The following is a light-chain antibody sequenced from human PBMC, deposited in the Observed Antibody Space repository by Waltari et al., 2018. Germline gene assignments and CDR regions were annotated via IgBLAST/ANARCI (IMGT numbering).Light chain of an antibody. J-gene: IGLJ3*02. Sequence: NFMLIQPHSVSESPGKTVTISCTRSSGRIARNYVQWYQQRPGSAPTTVIYEDNQRPPGVPDRFSGSVDGSSNSASLTISGLRAEDEADYHCQSFDSSSLWVFGGGTKLTVL. CDR2: EDN. CDR3: QSFDSSSLWV. V-gene: IGLV6-57*03. CDR1: SGRIARNY.